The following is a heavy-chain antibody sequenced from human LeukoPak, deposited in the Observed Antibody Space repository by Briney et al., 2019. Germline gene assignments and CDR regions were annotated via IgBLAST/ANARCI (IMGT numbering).Heavy chain of an antibody. CDR2: ISGSGGST. Sequence: GGSLRLSCAASGFTFSSYVMSWVRQAPGKGLEWVSTISGSGGSTYYADSVKGRFTISRDNSKNTLYLQMNSLRAEDTALYYCAKDMGDSGYELMGWYFDLWGRGTLVTVSS. D-gene: IGHD5-12*01. CDR3: AKDMGDSGYELMGWYFDL. CDR1: GFTFSSYV. V-gene: IGHV3-23*01. J-gene: IGHJ2*01.